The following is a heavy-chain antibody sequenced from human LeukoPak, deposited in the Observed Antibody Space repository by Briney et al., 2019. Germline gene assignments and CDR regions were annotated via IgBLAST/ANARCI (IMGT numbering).Heavy chain of an antibody. D-gene: IGHD6-13*01. CDR3: ATSSWYRLAY. CDR2: SRNKADSYTA. V-gene: IGHV3-72*01. CDR1: GFTFSDSF. Sequence: GGSLRLSCAASGFTFSDSFMSCVRQAPGKGLEWVGRSRNKADSYTAEYAASVKGRFTISRDESKNSLYLQISSLETEDAAVYYCATSSWYRLAYWGQGSLVTVSS. J-gene: IGHJ4*02.